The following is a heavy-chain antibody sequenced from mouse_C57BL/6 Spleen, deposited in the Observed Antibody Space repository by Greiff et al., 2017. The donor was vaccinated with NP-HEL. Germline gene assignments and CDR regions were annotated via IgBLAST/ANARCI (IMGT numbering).Heavy chain of an antibody. V-gene: IGHV5-17*01. CDR2: ISSGSSTI. D-gene: IGHD1-1*01. J-gene: IGHJ3*01. Sequence: EVQGVESGGGLVKPGGSLKLSCAASGFTFSDYGMHWVRQAPEKGLEWVAYISSGSSTIYYADTVKGRFTISRDNAKNTLFLQMTGLRSEDTAMYYCARGLRGFAYWGQGTLVTVSA. CDR3: ARGLRGFAY. CDR1: GFTFSDYG.